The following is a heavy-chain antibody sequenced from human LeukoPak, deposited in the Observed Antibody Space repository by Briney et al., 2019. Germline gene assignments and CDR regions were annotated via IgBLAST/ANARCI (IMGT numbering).Heavy chain of an antibody. J-gene: IGHJ3*02. CDR2: IYYRGST. D-gene: IGHD3-10*01. CDR3: AKSNGYGLVDI. CDR1: GGSIGSYY. Sequence: SETLSLTCTVSGGSIGSYYWSWIRQPPGKGLEWIGYIYYRGSTNYNPSFRSRVTISVDTSKNQFSLKLSSVTAADTAVYYCAKSNGYGLVDIWGQGTMVTVSS. V-gene: IGHV4-59*12.